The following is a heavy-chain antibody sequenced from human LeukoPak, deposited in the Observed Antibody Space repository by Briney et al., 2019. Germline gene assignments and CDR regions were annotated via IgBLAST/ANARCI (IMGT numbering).Heavy chain of an antibody. D-gene: IGHD6-13*01. CDR3: ARALPSTAAGNHNWFDP. CDR2: IYHSGST. Sequence: SGTLSLTCAVSGGSISSSNWWSWVRQPPGKGLEWIGEIYHSGSTNYNPSLKSRVTISVDKSQNQFSLKLSSVTAADTAVYYCARALPSTAAGNHNWFDPWGQGTLVTVSS. J-gene: IGHJ5*02. V-gene: IGHV4-4*02. CDR1: GGSISSSNW.